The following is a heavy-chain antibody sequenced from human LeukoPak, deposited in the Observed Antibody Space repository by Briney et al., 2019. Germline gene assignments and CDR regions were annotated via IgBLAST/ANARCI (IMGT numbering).Heavy chain of an antibody. V-gene: IGHV4-38-2*02. D-gene: IGHD3-10*01. Sequence: SETLSLTCTVSGYSISSGYYWGWIRQPPGKGLEWIGSIYHSGSTNYNPSLKSRVTISVDTSKNQFSLKLSSVTAADTAVYYCARERDGSGTQRGLDYWGQGTLVTVSS. CDR3: ARERDGSGTQRGLDY. CDR1: GYSISSGYY. CDR2: IYHSGST. J-gene: IGHJ4*02.